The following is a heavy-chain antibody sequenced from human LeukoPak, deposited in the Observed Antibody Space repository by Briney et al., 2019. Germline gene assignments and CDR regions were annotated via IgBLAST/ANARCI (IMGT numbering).Heavy chain of an antibody. CDR2: IKQDGSQ. J-gene: IGHJ4*02. CDR3: ARAADFGDRLDYFDY. CDR1: GFTFSRHW. Sequence: GGSLRLSCAALGFTFSRHWTGWVRQAPGKGLEWVASIKQDGSQYYVDSVKGRFFISRDNAKNSVSLQMNSLRGEDTAVYYCARAADFGDRLDYFDYWGQGTLVTVS. D-gene: IGHD4-17*01. V-gene: IGHV3-7*01.